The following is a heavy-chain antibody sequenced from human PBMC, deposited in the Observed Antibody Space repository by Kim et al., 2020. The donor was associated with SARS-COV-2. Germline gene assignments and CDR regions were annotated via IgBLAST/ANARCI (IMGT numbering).Heavy chain of an antibody. J-gene: IGHJ4*02. CDR3: ASIGVDYGDSYFDY. Sequence: QKVQGRATLTRDTSAGTAYMELSSLRSEDTAVYYCASIGVDYGDSYFDYWGQGTLVTVSS. V-gene: IGHV1-3*01. D-gene: IGHD4-17*01.